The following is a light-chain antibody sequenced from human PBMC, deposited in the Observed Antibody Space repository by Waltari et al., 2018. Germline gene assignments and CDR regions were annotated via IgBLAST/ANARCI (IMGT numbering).Light chain of an antibody. CDR2: EVT. Sequence: QSALTQPASVSGSPGQSITLSCTGSHSDIGTYDLVSWYQQHPGKAPNLTIYEVTKRPSRVPNRFSGSKSGNTASLTISGLQAEDEADYYCSSYAGGSKVIFGGGTKVTVL. CDR1: HSDIGTYDL. J-gene: IGLJ2*01. V-gene: IGLV2-23*02. CDR3: SSYAGGSKVI.